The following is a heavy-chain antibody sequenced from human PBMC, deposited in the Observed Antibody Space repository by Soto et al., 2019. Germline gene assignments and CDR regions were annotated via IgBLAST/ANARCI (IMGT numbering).Heavy chain of an antibody. CDR3: ARVIMDV. V-gene: IGHV3-48*02. J-gene: IGHJ6*02. CDR2: ISSSSSTI. Sequence: GGALRLSCGGSGFTFSSDSMNWVRQAPGKGLEWVSYISSSSSTIYYADSVKGRFTISRDNAKNSLYLQMNSLRDEDTAVYYCARVIMDVWGQGTTVTVSS. CDR1: GFTFSSDS.